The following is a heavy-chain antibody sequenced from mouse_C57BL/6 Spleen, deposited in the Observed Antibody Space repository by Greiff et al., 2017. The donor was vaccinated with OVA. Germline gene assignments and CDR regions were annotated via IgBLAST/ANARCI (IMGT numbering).Heavy chain of an antibody. V-gene: IGHV5-17*01. CDR3: ARRDYDDEGYAMDY. D-gene: IGHD2-4*01. CDR2: ISSGSSTI. J-gene: IGHJ4*01. CDR1: GFTFSDYG. Sequence: DVHLVESGGGLVKPGGSLKLSCAASGFTFSDYGMHWVRQAPEKGLEWVAYISSGSSTIYYADTVKGRFTISRDNAKNTLFLQMTSLRSEDTAMYYCARRDYDDEGYAMDYWGQGTSVTVSS.